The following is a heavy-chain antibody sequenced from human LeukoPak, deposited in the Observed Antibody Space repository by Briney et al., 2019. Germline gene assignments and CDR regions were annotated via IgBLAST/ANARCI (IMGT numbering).Heavy chain of an antibody. CDR3: ARDSIRYLGWDV. CDR2: VNVDGSEK. CDR1: GFTFTSYW. V-gene: IGHV3-7*01. J-gene: IGHJ6*03. Sequence: PGGSLRLSCAASGFTFTSYWMSWLRQTPEKGLEWVSNVNVDGSEKFYVDSVTGRFTISRDNANNLLFLQMDSLRDEDTAVYYCARDSIRYLGWDVWGKGTTVTVS. D-gene: IGHD3-3*01.